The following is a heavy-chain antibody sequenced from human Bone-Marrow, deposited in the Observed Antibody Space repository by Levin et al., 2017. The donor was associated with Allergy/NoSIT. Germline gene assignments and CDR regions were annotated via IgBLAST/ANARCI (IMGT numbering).Heavy chain of an antibody. D-gene: IGHD2-21*02. CDR2: LSWNSITI. V-gene: IGHV3-9*01. J-gene: IGHJ3*02. CDR3: VKATIVMVTEMGADAFDI. CDR1: GFTFDDYA. Sequence: LSLTCVVSGFTFDDYAMHWVRQAPGKGLEWVSGLSWNSITIGYADSVKGRFTISRDNAKNSLYLQMDSLRAEDTASYYCVKATIVMVTEMGADAFDIWGQGTMVTVSS.